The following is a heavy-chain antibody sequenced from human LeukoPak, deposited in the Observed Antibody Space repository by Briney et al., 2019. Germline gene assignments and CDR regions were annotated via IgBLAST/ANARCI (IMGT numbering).Heavy chain of an antibody. CDR3: ARDKAVGTDAYYYYGMDV. V-gene: IGHV4-34*01. D-gene: IGHD6-19*01. Sequence: SETLSLTCAVYGGSFSGYYWSWIRQPPGKGLEWIGEINHSGSTNYNPSLKSRVTISVDTSKNQFSLKLSSVTAADTAVYYCARDKAVGTDAYYYYGMDVWGQGTTVTVSS. J-gene: IGHJ6*02. CDR1: GGSFSGYY. CDR2: INHSGST.